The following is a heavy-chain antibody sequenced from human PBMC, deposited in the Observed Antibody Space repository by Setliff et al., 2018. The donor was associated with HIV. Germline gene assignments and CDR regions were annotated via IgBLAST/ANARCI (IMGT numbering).Heavy chain of an antibody. J-gene: IGHJ4*02. Sequence: GGSLRLSCAASGFTFSNAWMSWVRQAPGKGLEWISYISGSSATIYYADSVKGRFIISRDISKNTLYLQMNSLRAEDTAVYYCAKGGHYSHFDYWGQGSQVTVSS. CDR1: GFTFSNAW. V-gene: IGHV3-48*01. D-gene: IGHD2-21*01. CDR2: ISGSSATI. CDR3: AKGGHYSHFDY.